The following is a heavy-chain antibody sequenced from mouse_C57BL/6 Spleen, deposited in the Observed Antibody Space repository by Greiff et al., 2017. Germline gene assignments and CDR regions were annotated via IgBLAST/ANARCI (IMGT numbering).Heavy chain of an antibody. CDR2: LYPSSGNT. CDR3: ARGDGSTHFAY. CDR1: GYTFTSYG. D-gene: IGHD1-1*01. Sequence: VQLQESGAELARPGASVKLSCKASGYTFTSYGISWVKQRTGQGLEWIGDLYPSSGNTYYNEKFKGKATLTADKSSNTAYMELRSLTSEYSAVYCCARGDGSTHFAYWGQGTLVTVSA. J-gene: IGHJ3*01. V-gene: IGHV1-81*01.